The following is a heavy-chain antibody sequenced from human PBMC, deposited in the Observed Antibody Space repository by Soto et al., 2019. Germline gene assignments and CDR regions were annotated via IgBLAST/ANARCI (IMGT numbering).Heavy chain of an antibody. Sequence: QVQLVQSGAEVRQPASSVKVSCKTSGGTFSSYAISWVRQAPGQGLEWMGGIVPIVDTSTYAQKFQGRVTMTADESASTVYMELSSLRSDDTAVYYCVRDVAIPGYRDNWGQGTLVTVSS. J-gene: IGHJ4*02. D-gene: IGHD5-12*01. CDR1: GGTFSSYA. CDR3: VRDVAIPGYRDN. CDR2: IVPIVDTS. V-gene: IGHV1-69*12.